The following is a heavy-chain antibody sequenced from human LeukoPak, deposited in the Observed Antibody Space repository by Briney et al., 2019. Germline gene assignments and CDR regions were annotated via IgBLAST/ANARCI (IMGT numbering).Heavy chain of an antibody. CDR1: GYSFTSYW. CDR3: ARHLYGRVVPVDYYYMDV. V-gene: IGHV5-51*01. Sequence: GESLKISCKGSGYSFTSYWIGWVRQMPGKGLEWMGIIYPGDSDTRYSPSFQGQVTISADKSISTAYLQWSSLKASDTAMYYCARHLYGRVVPVDYYYMDVWGKGTTVTVSS. CDR2: IYPGDSDT. J-gene: IGHJ6*03. D-gene: IGHD2-2*01.